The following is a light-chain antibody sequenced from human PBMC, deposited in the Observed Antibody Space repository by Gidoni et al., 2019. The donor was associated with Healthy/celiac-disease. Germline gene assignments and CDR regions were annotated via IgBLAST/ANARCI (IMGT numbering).Light chain of an antibody. Sequence: LSASVGDRVTITCQASQDISNYLNWYQQKPGKAPKLLIYDASNLETGVPSRFSGSGSGTDFTFTISSLQPEDIATYYCQQYDNLLITFGQGTRLEIK. J-gene: IGKJ5*01. CDR3: QQYDNLLIT. CDR1: QDISNY. V-gene: IGKV1-33*01. CDR2: DAS.